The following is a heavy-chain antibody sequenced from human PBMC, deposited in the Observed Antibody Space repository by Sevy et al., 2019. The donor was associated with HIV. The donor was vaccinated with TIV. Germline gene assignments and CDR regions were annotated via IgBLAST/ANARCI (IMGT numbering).Heavy chain of an antibody. CDR3: AKDLDIVVVPAG. CDR1: EFTFSSYA. D-gene: IGHD2-2*01. V-gene: IGHV3-23*01. J-gene: IGHJ4*02. Sequence: GGSLRLSCAASEFTFSSYAMSWVRQAPGKGLEWVSAISGSGGSTYYADSVKGRFTISRDNSKNTLYLQMNSLRAEDTAVYYCAKDLDIVVVPAGWGQGTLVTVSS. CDR2: ISGSGGST.